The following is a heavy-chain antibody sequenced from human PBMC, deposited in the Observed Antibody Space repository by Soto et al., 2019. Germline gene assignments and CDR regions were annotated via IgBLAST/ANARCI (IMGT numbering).Heavy chain of an antibody. CDR3: ARTSMTTVTQFDY. J-gene: IGHJ4*02. V-gene: IGHV4-30-4*01. Sequence: QVQLQESGPGLVKPSQTLSLTCTVSGGSISSGDYYWSWIRQPPGKGLEWIGYIYYSGSTYYNPSLKSRLTISVDTSKNQFSLKLSSVTAADTAVYYCARTSMTTVTQFDYWGQGTLITVSS. CDR2: IYYSGST. D-gene: IGHD4-17*01. CDR1: GGSISSGDYY.